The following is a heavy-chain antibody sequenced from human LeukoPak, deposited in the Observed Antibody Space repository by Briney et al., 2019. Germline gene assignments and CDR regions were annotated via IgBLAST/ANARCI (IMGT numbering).Heavy chain of an antibody. Sequence: SETPSLTCAVYGGSFTDYYWSWIRQTPGKGLEWIGEVNHSGTTNYNPSLKSRVTISADTSKNQFSLKVTSVTAADTALYYCARAYNGYDYPWGQGTLVTVSS. CDR2: VNHSGTT. V-gene: IGHV4-34*01. CDR3: ARAYNGYDYP. J-gene: IGHJ5*02. D-gene: IGHD5-12*01. CDR1: GGSFTDYY.